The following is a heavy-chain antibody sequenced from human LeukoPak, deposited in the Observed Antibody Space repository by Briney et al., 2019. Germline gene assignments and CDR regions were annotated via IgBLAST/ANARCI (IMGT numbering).Heavy chain of an antibody. CDR3: ARFGRRYFDWLLSPGWYYFDY. CDR2: IKQDGSEK. Sequence: PGGSLRLSCAASGFTFSSYWMSWVRQAPGKGLEWVANIKQDGSEKYYVDSVKGRFTISRDNAKNSLYLQMNSLTAEDTAVYYCARFGRRYFDWLLSPGWYYFDYWGQGTLVAVSS. V-gene: IGHV3-7*01. J-gene: IGHJ4*02. CDR1: GFTFSSYW. D-gene: IGHD3-9*01.